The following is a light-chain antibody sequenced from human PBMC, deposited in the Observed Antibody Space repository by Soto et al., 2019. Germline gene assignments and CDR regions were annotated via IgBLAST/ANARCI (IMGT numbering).Light chain of an antibody. CDR2: GAS. J-gene: IGKJ4*01. Sequence: EIVLTQSPGTLSLSPGERATLSCRASQSVSSSYLSWYQQKPGQAPMLLIYGASSRATGIPDRFIGSGSATDLTLTISRLEHEDFDVYYCQQYGSSPLTFGGGNKVEIK. V-gene: IGKV3-20*01. CDR3: QQYGSSPLT. CDR1: QSVSSSY.